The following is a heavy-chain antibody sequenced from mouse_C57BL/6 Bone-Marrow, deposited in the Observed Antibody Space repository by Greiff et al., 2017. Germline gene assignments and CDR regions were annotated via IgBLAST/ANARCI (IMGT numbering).Heavy chain of an antibody. CDR2: INPNNGGT. D-gene: IGHD3-3*01. Sequence: EVQLQEPGPELVKPGASVKIPCKASGYTFTDYNMDWVKQSHGKSLEWIGVINPNNGGTIYNQKFKGKATLTVDKSSSTAYMELRNLTSEDTAIYYCARRASSFAYWGQGTLVTVSA. J-gene: IGHJ3*01. V-gene: IGHV1-18*01. CDR3: ARRASSFAY. CDR1: GYTFTDYN.